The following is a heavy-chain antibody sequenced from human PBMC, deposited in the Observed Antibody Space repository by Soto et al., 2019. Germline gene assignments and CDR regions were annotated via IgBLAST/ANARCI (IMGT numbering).Heavy chain of an antibody. CDR3: ARAPGAATFDY. V-gene: IGHV1-18*04. CDR1: GYSFSSYG. J-gene: IGHJ4*01. Sequence: ASVKVSCKASGYSFSSYGVSWVRQAPGQGLEWIGWINPYNGNTLNAQNLQGRVTLTTDTSTSTAYMELRSLRSDDTAIYYCARAPGAATFDYWGQGTLVTFSS. D-gene: IGHD1-26*01. CDR2: INPYNGNT.